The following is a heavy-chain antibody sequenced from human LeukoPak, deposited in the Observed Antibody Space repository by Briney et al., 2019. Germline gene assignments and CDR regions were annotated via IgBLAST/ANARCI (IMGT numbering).Heavy chain of an antibody. CDR1: GGSFSGYY. V-gene: IGHV4-34*01. CDR3: ARAGLGYCSGGSCYSWFDP. J-gene: IGHJ5*02. Sequence: SETLSLTCAVYGGSFSGYYWSWIRQPPGKGLQWIGEINHSGSTNYNPSLKSRVTISLDTSKNQFSLKLSSVTAADTAVYYCARAGLGYCSGGSCYSWFDPWGQGTLVTVSS. D-gene: IGHD2-15*01. CDR2: INHSGST.